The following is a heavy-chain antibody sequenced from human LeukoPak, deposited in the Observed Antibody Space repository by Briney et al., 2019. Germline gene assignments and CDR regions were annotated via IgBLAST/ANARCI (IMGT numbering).Heavy chain of an antibody. CDR1: GFTFSSYG. CDR3: AKWVRVGPNRGSGIDY. V-gene: IGHV3-23*01. CDR2: ISGSGGST. J-gene: IGHJ4*02. D-gene: IGHD1-14*01. Sequence: GGSLRLSCAASGFTFSSYGMSWVRQAPGKGLEWVSAISGSGGSTYYTDSVKGRFTISRDNSKNTLYLQMNSLRAEDTAVYYCAKWVRVGPNRGSGIDYWGQGTLVTVSS.